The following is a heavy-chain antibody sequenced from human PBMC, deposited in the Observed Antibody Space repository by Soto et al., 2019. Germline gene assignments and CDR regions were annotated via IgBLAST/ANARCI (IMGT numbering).Heavy chain of an antibody. J-gene: IGHJ4*02. Sequence: EVQLVESGGGLVKPGGSLRLSCAASGFTFSNAWMSWVRQAPGKGLECVGRIKSKTDGWTKDYAAPVKGRFTISRDDSKNTLELQMNSPKTEDTAVYYCTSHQRGYSDFDYWGQGSLVTVSS. V-gene: IGHV3-15*01. CDR3: TSHQRGYSDFDY. D-gene: IGHD5-18*01. CDR1: GFTFSNAW. CDR2: IKSKTDGWTK.